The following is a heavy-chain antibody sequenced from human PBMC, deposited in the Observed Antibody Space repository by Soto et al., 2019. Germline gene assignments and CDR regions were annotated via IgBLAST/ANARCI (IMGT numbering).Heavy chain of an antibody. CDR3: ERALRIGQIRN. CDR2: INHSGST. V-gene: IGHV4-34*01. D-gene: IGHD2-15*01. Sequence: PSEALSLTCAVDGGSFSGYYWSWIRQPPGKGLEWIGEINHSGSTNYNPSLKSRVTISVDTSKNQFSLKLSSVTAADTAVYYCERALRIGQIRNWGQGTLVTASS. CDR1: GGSFSGYY. J-gene: IGHJ4*02.